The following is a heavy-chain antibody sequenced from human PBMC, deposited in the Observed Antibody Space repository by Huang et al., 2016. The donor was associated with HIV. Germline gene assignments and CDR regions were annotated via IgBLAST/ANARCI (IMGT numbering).Heavy chain of an antibody. CDR3: AREKAADSAWYGVYYFDY. CDR1: GGSFSGYY. V-gene: IGHV4-34*01. CDR2: INHIGKT. J-gene: IGHJ4*02. D-gene: IGHD6-19*01. Sequence: QVQLRQWGAGLVKPSETLSLTCAVYGGSFSGYYWTWIRQSPGKGLEWIGEINHIGKTNYQPSLKSGVTISKYTAKNQFSLQLTSVSAADTGVYFCAREKAADSAWYGVYYFDYWGEGALITVTS.